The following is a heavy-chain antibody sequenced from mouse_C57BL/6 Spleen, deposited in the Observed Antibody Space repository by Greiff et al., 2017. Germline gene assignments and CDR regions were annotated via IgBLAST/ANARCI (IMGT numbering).Heavy chain of an antibody. CDR2: ISGGGGNT. D-gene: IGHD2-1*01. J-gene: IGHJ4*01. CDR3: ARWGNYLYAMDY. CDR1: GFTFSSYT. V-gene: IGHV5-9*01. Sequence: EVKVEESGGGLVKPGGSLKLSCAASGFTFSSYTMSWVRQTPEKRLEWVATISGGGGNTYYPDSVKGRFTISRDNAKNTLYLQMSSLRSEDTALYYCARWGNYLYAMDYWGQGTSVTVSS.